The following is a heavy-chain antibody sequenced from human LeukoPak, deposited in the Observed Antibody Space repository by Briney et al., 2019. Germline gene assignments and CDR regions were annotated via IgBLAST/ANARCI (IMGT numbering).Heavy chain of an antibody. D-gene: IGHD5-12*01. V-gene: IGHV4-59*01. CDR3: ARDRGFGHFDY. Sequence: SSETLSLTCTVSGDSINTYYWIWIRQPPGRGLEWIGYIYYSGSTDYNPSLKSRVTISIDTSKNHFSLKLSSVTAADTAVYYCARDRGFGHFDYWGQGALVTVSS. J-gene: IGHJ4*02. CDR2: IYYSGST. CDR1: GDSINTYY.